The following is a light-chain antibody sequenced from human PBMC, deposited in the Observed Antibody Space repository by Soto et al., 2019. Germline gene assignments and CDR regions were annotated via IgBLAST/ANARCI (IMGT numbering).Light chain of an antibody. J-gene: IGKJ1*01. Sequence: DIVMTQSPDSLAVSMGERATINCKSSQSVLYSSNKTNYLAWYQRKPGQPPKLLIYWASTRESGVPDRFSGSGSGADFTLTSSSLEAEDVADYQCQQYYSTPSTFGQGTKVEIK. V-gene: IGKV4-1*01. CDR3: QQYYSTPST. CDR1: QSVLYSSNKTNY. CDR2: WAS.